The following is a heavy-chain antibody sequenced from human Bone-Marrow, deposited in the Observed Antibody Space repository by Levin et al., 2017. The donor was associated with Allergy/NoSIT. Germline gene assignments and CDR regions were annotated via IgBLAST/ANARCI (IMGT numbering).Heavy chain of an antibody. D-gene: IGHD3-3*01. J-gene: IGHJ4*02. V-gene: IGHV7-4-1*02. CDR2: INTNTGNP. CDR1: GYTFTSYA. CDR3: ARDRVKYYDFWSGYYCVGHFDY. Sequence: GESLKISCKASGYTFTSYAMNWVRQAPGQGLEWMGWINTNTGNPTYAQGFTGRFVFSLDTSVSTAYLQISSLKAEDTAVYYCARDRVKYYDFWSGYYCVGHFDYWGQGTLVTVSS.